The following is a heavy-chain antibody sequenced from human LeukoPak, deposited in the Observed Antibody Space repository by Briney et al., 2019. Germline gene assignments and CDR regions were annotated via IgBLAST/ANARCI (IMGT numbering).Heavy chain of an antibody. D-gene: IGHD7-27*01. CDR2: INPSGGST. CDR3: ARGPPNWGFDF. V-gene: IGHV1-46*01. J-gene: IGHJ4*02. Sequence: ASVKVSCKASGYTFTSQYMHWVRQAPGQGLEWMGIINPSGGSTSYAQKFQGRVTMTRDTSISTAYTELSSLRSEDTAVYYCARGPPNWGFDFWGQGTLVTVSS. CDR1: GYTFTSQY.